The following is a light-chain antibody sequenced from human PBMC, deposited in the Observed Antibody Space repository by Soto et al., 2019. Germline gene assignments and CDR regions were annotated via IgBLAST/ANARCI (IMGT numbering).Light chain of an antibody. CDR2: DND. V-gene: IGLV1-51*01. CDR3: VTWDSSLSVIVV. CDR1: SSNVGNNY. J-gene: IGLJ2*01. Sequence: CVLTQPPSVSAAPGQNVTISCSGSSSNVGNNYVSWYQQIPQTAPKLLIYDNDKRPSGIPDRFSGSTSGTSATLGITGVQTGDVADYFCVTWDSSLSVIVVFGGGTKVTVL.